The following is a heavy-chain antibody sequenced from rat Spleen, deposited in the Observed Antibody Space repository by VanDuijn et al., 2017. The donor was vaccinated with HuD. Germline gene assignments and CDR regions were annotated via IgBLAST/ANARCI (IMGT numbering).Heavy chain of an antibody. Sequence: EVQLEEAGGGLVPPGRSLKLSCAASGFTFSDYGMACVRPAPTMVLEWVATINTDGGRTFYSDSVKGRFTISRDNAKSTQFLQMDTLRSEDTATYYCTTAGRRFTDYWGKGVMVTVSS. CDR1: GFTFSDYG. CDR2: INTDGGRT. D-gene: IGHD5-1*01. V-gene: IGHV5S13*01. CDR3: TTAGRRFTDY. J-gene: IGHJ2*01.